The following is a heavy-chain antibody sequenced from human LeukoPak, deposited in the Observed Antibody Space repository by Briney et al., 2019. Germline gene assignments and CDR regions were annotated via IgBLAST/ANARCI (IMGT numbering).Heavy chain of an antibody. J-gene: IGHJ4*02. D-gene: IGHD3-9*01. Sequence: SQTLSLTCAISGDSVSSNSAAWNWIRQSPSRGLEWLGRTYYRSKWYNDYAVSVKSRITINPDTSKNQFSLKLSSVTAADTAVYYCARGPITIFADTRPSGYFDYWGQGTLVTVSS. V-gene: IGHV6-1*01. CDR1: GDSVSSNSAA. CDR2: TYYRSKWYN. CDR3: ARGPITIFADTRPSGYFDY.